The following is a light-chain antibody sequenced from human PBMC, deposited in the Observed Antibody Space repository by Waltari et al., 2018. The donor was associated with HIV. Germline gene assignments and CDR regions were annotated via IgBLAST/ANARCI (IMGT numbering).Light chain of an antibody. V-gene: IGKV1-39*01. Sequence: DLQMTQSPSSLSASVGDRVTITCRASQNIDNFLAWYQQKPGKAPTLLISGTSAFQSGVPSRFTGSGSGTDFTLTINSLQPEDFATYFCLQGYSTPLTFGPGTKVDIK. CDR1: QNIDNF. J-gene: IGKJ3*01. CDR3: LQGYSTPLT. CDR2: GTS.